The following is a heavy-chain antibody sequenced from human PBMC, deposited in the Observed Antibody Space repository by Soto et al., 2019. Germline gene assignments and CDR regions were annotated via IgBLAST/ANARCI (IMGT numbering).Heavy chain of an antibody. CDR3: AHRTSHCYDY. J-gene: IGHJ4*02. D-gene: IGHD2-2*01. CDR1: GFSLSTSGVG. CDR2: IYWDDVK. V-gene: IGHV2-5*02. Sequence: QITLKESGPTLVKPTQTLTLTCTFSGFSLSTSGVGVAWIRQPPGKALECLALIYWDDVKRYSPSLKSRLTITKDPSKNQVVLTMTNTDPVDTATYYCAHRTSHCYDYWGQGTLVTVSS.